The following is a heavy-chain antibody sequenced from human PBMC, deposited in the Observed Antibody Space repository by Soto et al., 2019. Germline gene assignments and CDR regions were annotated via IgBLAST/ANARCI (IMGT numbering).Heavy chain of an antibody. D-gene: IGHD1-26*01. CDR3: ATAGSRDISRGAFDI. V-gene: IGHV1-69*18. J-gene: IGHJ3*02. CDR2: IIPVFGTP. CDR1: RGSFSSYG. Sequence: QMQVVQSGAELKKPGSSVKVSCKASRGSFSSYGIAWVRQAPGQGLEWMGRIIPVFGTPNYAQRFQGRVTMSVDASRTTAYMELSGLRSEDTALYYCATAGSRDISRGAFDIWGQGTMVIVSS.